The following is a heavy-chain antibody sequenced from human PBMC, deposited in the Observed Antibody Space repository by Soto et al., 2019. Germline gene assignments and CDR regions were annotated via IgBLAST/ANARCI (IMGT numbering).Heavy chain of an antibody. D-gene: IGHD3-10*01. CDR2: INHSGST. CDR3: AREVPRYYYGSGRRNWFDP. Sequence: PSETLSLTCAVYGGSFSCYYWIWIRQPPGKGLEWIGEINHSGSTNYNPSLKSRVTISVDTSKNQFSLKLSSVTAADTAVYYCAREVPRYYYGSGRRNWFDPWGQGTLVTVSS. J-gene: IGHJ5*02. V-gene: IGHV4-34*01. CDR1: GGSFSCYY.